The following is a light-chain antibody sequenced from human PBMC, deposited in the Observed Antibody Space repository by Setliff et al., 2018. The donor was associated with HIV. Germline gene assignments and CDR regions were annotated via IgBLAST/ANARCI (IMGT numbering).Light chain of an antibody. CDR2: EVT. Sequence: QSALTQPPSASGSPGQSVTISCTGTSSDVGGYNYVSWYQQHPGKAPKVMIYEVTKRPSGVPDRFSGSKSGNTASLTVSGLQAEDEADYFCSSYISSSNYVFGTGTKVTVL. J-gene: IGLJ1*01. CDR3: SSYISSSNYV. CDR1: SSDVGGYNY. V-gene: IGLV2-8*01.